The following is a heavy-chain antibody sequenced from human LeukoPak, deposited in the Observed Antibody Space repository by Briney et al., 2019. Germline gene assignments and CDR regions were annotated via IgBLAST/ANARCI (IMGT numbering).Heavy chain of an antibody. J-gene: IGHJ4*02. CDR3: ATVQRQDYDTRPYYDH. CDR2: FDPEDGET. D-gene: IGHD3-22*01. Sequence: ASVKGSCKVYGYTLTELSMHWVRQAPGKGLEWMGGFDPEDGETIYAQKFQGRVTMTEDKSTDTAYMELSSLGSEDTAVYYCATVQRQDYDTRPYYDHWGQGTLVTVSS. V-gene: IGHV1-24*01. CDR1: GYTLTELS.